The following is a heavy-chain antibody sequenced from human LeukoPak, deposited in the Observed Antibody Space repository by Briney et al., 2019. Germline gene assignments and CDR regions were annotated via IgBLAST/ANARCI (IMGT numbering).Heavy chain of an antibody. J-gene: IGHJ3*01. D-gene: IGHD2-8*02. CDR3: ARGGGVSDAFDV. V-gene: IGHV3-53*01. CDR1: GFSVKTNY. CDR2: LYPGDNK. Sequence: PGGSLRLSCAASGFSVKTNYMSWVRQAPGKGLEWVSILYPGDNKHYADSVKGRFTISRDNAKNTLYLQMNNLRAEDTAVYYGARGGGVSDAFDVWGKGTMVTVSS.